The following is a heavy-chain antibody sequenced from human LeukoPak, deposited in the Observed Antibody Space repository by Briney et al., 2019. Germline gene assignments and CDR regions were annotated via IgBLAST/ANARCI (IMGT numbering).Heavy chain of an antibody. J-gene: IGHJ3*02. Sequence: GGSLRLSCAASGFTFSSYAMSWVRQAPGKGLEWVSVIYSGGSTYYADSVKGRITISRDNSKNTLYLQMNSLRAEDTAVYYCARTYYGSGSYYWYAFDIWGQGTMVTVSS. CDR3: ARTYYGSGSYYWYAFDI. V-gene: IGHV3-53*01. D-gene: IGHD3-10*01. CDR2: IYSGGST. CDR1: GFTFSSYA.